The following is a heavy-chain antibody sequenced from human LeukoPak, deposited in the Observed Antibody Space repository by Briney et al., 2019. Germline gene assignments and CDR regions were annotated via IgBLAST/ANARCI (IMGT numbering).Heavy chain of an antibody. Sequence: GGSLRLSCAASGFTLSRYWMSWVRQAPGKGLEWVANINQDGNEKYYVDSVRGRFAISRDNAKNSLYLQMNSLRAEDTAVYCCARTFFGDFNISPRLFDYWGQGTLVTVSS. V-gene: IGHV3-7*01. J-gene: IGHJ4*02. D-gene: IGHD3-3*01. CDR2: INQDGNEK. CDR1: GFTLSRYW. CDR3: ARTFFGDFNISPRLFDY.